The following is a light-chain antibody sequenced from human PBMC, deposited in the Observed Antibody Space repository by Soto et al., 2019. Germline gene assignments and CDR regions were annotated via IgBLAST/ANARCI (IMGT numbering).Light chain of an antibody. CDR3: HQHGGSPET. CDR2: GAS. J-gene: IGKJ1*01. V-gene: IGKV3-20*01. CDR1: QSVSSGY. Sequence: EIVLAQSPGTLSLSPGERATLSCRASQSVSSGYLAWYQQKPGQAPRLLIFGASSRATGIPDRFIGSGSGTEFILTISRLEPDDFAIYHCHQHGGSPETFGQGTKVDIK.